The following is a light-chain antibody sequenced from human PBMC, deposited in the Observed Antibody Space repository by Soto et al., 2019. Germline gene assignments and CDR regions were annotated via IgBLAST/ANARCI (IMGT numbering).Light chain of an antibody. J-gene: IGKJ5*01. CDR2: GAS. Sequence: DMVMTQSPGTLSVSTGEGATLFCRASQSVRTKLAWYQQRAGQAPRLLMYGASTRATGIPDRFSGSGSGTEFALSISSLQSEDFAVYYCLQYNSWPPITFGQGTRLEIK. CDR1: QSVRTK. CDR3: LQYNSWPPIT. V-gene: IGKV3-15*01.